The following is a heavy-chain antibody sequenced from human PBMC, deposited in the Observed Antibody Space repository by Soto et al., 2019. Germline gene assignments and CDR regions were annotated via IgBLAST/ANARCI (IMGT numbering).Heavy chain of an antibody. Sequence: GASVKVSCKASGGTFSSYAISWVRQAPGQGLEWMGGIIPIFGTANYAQKFQCRVTITADESTSTAYMELSSLRSEDTAVYYCARDGGCSGGSCYASWGQGTLVTVSS. CDR2: IIPIFGTA. CDR3: ARDGGCSGGSCYAS. J-gene: IGHJ5*02. D-gene: IGHD2-15*01. CDR1: GGTFSSYA. V-gene: IGHV1-69*13.